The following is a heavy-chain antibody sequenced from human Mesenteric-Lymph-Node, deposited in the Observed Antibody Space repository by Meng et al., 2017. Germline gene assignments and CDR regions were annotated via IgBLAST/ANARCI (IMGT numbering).Heavy chain of an antibody. Sequence: QGRLQGAGPGLVKPSGTLSLTCAVSGGSISSSNWWSWVRQPPGKGLEWIGEIYHSGSTNYNPSLKSRVTISVDKSKNQFSLKLSSVTAADTAVYYCASGRKYCSSTSCYGQFDYWGQGTLVTVSS. D-gene: IGHD2-2*01. CDR2: IYHSGST. CDR1: GGSISSSNW. CDR3: ASGRKYCSSTSCYGQFDY. V-gene: IGHV4-4*02. J-gene: IGHJ4*02.